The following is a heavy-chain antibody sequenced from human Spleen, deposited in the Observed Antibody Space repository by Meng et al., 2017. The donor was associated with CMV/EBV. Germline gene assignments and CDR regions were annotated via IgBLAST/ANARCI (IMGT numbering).Heavy chain of an antibody. Sequence: SETLSLTCTVSGVLISDNDYYWGWIRQPPGKGLEWIASIFYSGSTYYNPSLRSRLTISVDTSRNQFSLKLSSVTASDTALYYCAREYRGALTGYFNFDIWGQGTLVTVS. CDR1: GVLISDNDYY. V-gene: IGHV4-39*07. J-gene: IGHJ4*02. CDR2: IFYSGST. CDR3: AREYRGALTGYFNFDI. D-gene: IGHD3-9*01.